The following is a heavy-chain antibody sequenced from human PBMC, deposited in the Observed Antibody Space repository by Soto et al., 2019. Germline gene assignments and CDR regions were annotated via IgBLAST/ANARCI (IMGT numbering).Heavy chain of an antibody. CDR3: TTGPQYSSSSGMMDY. D-gene: IGHD6-6*01. CDR1: YR. Sequence: YRRIMNSQPPGKGLEWIGSIYYSGSTYYNPSLKSRVTISVDTSKNQFSLKLSSVTAADTAVYYCTTGPQYSSSSGMMDYWGQGTLVTVSS. CDR2: IYYSGST. J-gene: IGHJ4*02. V-gene: IGHV4-39*03.